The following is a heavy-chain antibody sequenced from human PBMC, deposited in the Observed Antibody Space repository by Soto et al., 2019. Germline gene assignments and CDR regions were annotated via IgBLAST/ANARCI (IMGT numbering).Heavy chain of an antibody. Sequence: EVQLAESGGGMVQPGGSLRLSCVASGFTFSSYDMHWVRQAPGKGLEYVSSSSSNGGTTYYGNSVKGRFTISRDNSKNTLYHQMGSLRSEDMAVYYCVRRVSGNYDYWGQGTLVTVSS. D-gene: IGHD1-7*01. V-gene: IGHV3-64*01. J-gene: IGHJ4*02. CDR1: GFTFSSYD. CDR3: VRRVSGNYDY. CDR2: SSSNGGTT.